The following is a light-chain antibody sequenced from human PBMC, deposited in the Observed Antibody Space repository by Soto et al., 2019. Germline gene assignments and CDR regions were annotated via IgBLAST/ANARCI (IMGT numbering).Light chain of an antibody. V-gene: IGLV1-51*01. CDR1: SSNIGNNY. CDR3: ETWDSSLSAEV. J-gene: IGLJ1*01. Sequence: QSVLTQPPSVSAAPGQTVTISCSGSSSNIGNNYVSWYQQLPGTAPKLLIYDNNNRPSGIPDRFSGSKSGTSATLGITGLQTGDEADYYCETWDSSLSAEVFGTGTKLTVL. CDR2: DNN.